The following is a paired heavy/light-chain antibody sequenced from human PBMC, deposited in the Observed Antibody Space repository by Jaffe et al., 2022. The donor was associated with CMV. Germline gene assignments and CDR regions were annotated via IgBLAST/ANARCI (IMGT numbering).Heavy chain of an antibody. D-gene: IGHD3-22*01. CDR2: VYNSGNT. J-gene: IGHJ4*02. CDR1: GGSISSSSYY. Sequence: QLQLQESGPGLVKASETLSLICNVSGGSISSSSYYWVWIRQPPGKGLEWIGHVYNSGNTYYNPSLKSRVTISVDTSKNHFSLQMSDVTAADTAVYYCARRVGVVDAHPNYYFDYWGQGTLVSVSS. V-gene: IGHV4-39*02. CDR3: ARRVGVVDAHPNYYFDY.
Light chain of an antibody. V-gene: IGLV2-23*02. CDR2: DVI. CDR1: SSDVGSYNL. J-gene: IGLJ2*01. Sequence: QSALTQPASVSESPGQSITISCTGTSSDVGSYNLVSWYQRHPGKAPKLLIYDVIKRPSGVSHRFSGSKSGNTASLTISGLQAEDEAEYFCCSYAGYSAVIFGGGTKLTVL. CDR3: CSYAGYSAVI.